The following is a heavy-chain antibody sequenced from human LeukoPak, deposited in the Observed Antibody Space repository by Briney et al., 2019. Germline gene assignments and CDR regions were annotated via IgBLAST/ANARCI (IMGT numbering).Heavy chain of an antibody. D-gene: IGHD3-16*01. CDR1: GYTFTSYA. J-gene: IGHJ6*03. V-gene: IGHV7-4-1*02. CDR3: ARDCPRIIGGEDLDYYYMDV. CDR2: INTNTGNP. Sequence: ASVKVSCKASGYTFTSYAMNWVRQAPGQGLEWMGWINTNTGNPTYAQGFTGRFVFSLDTSVSTAYLQISSLKAEDTAVYYCARDCPRIIGGEDLDYYYMDVWGKGTTVTVSS.